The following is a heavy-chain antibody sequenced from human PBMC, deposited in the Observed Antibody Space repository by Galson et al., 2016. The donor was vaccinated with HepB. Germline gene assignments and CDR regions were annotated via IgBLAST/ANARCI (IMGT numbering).Heavy chain of an antibody. Sequence: QSGAEVKKPGESLKISCKGSGYTFATYWIGWVRQTPGKGLDWMGIIYPGDSDTRYSPSFQGPVPISADRSITTAYLQWNNLKASDTAMYYCPRHVKSSGIHYYYYGLDVWGQGTTVTVSS. CDR3: PRHVKSSGIHYYYYGLDV. CDR1: GYTFATYW. V-gene: IGHV5-51*01. D-gene: IGHD1-1*01. CDR2: IYPGDSDT. J-gene: IGHJ6*02.